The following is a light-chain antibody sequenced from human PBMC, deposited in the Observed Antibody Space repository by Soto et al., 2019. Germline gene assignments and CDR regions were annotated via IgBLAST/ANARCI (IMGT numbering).Light chain of an antibody. CDR3: SSFTSITTLV. Sequence: QSALTQPASVSGSPGQSITISCTGTSSDVGSYNYVSWYQQYPGKVPKLMIFEVSNRPSGVSHRFSGSKSCNTASLTISGLRAEDEADYYCSSFTSITTLVFGGGTKLTVL. CDR1: SSDVGSYNY. CDR2: EVS. J-gene: IGLJ2*01. V-gene: IGLV2-14*01.